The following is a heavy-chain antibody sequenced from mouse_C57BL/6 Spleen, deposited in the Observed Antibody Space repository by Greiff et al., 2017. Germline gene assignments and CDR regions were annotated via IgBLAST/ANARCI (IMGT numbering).Heavy chain of an antibody. V-gene: IGHV5-4*01. CDR3: ARVYDYDGWFAY. D-gene: IGHD2-4*01. CDR1: GFTFSSYA. CDR2: ISDGGSYT. J-gene: IGHJ3*01. Sequence: EVQLVESGGGLVKPGGSLKLSCAASGFTFSSYAMSWVRQTPEKRLEWVATISDGGSYTYYPDNVKGRFTISRDNAKNNLYLQMSHLKSEDTAMDYCARVYDYDGWFAYWGQGTLVTVSA.